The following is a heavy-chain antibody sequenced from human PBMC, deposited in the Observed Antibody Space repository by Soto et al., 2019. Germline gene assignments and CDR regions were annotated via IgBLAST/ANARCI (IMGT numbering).Heavy chain of an antibody. J-gene: IGHJ3*01. CDR3: ARAFFYQGSDSRGYSFDAFDF. D-gene: IGHD3-22*01. Sequence: QVQLVQSGAEVKKPGASVKVSCKASGYTFTSSGMSWVRQAPGQGLEWMGWISAHTGSSEYAQRFQGRVTMNTDRSTTTAYMELRGLGSDDTAVYYCARAFFYQGSDSRGYSFDAFDFWGPGTLVTVSS. CDR2: ISAHTGSS. V-gene: IGHV1-18*01. CDR1: GYTFTSSG.